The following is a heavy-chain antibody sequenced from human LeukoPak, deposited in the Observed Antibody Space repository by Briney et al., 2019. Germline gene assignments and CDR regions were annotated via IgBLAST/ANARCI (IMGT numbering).Heavy chain of an antibody. D-gene: IGHD1-1*01. CDR3: ARESRIVLERLSIDY. Sequence: SDTLSLTCTVSVGSISNYYWACIRQPVGRELEWIGRVSSSGSSNYNPSLESRVTISVDASKKQFSLKLTSVTAADTAMYYCARESRIVLERLSIDYWGQGTLVTVSS. J-gene: IGHJ4*02. CDR1: VGSISNYY. V-gene: IGHV4-4*07. CDR2: VSSSGSS.